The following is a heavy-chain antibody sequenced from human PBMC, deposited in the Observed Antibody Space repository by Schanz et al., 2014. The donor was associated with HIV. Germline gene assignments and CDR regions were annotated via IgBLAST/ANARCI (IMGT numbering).Heavy chain of an antibody. CDR1: GFSFTNAW. D-gene: IGHD2-15*01. V-gene: IGHV3-23*01. CDR2: ISGSGGST. CDR3: ANLVVAATDDAFDI. Sequence: EVQLLESGGGLVQPGGSLTLSCATSGFSFTNAWMSWVRQAAGKGLEWVSVISGSGGSTYYADSVKGRFTISRDNSKNTLYLQMNSLRAEDTAVYYCANLVVAATDDAFDIWGQGTMVTVSS. J-gene: IGHJ3*02.